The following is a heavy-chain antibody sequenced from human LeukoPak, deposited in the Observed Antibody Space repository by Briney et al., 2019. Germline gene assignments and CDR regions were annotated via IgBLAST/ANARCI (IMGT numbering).Heavy chain of an antibody. CDR2: ISSSGSTI. D-gene: IGHD2-2*01. CDR3: ARSVGIYCRSISCVSHDAFDI. CDR1: GFTFSDYY. J-gene: IGHJ3*02. Sequence: GGSLRLSCAASGFTFSDYYMSWIRQAPGKGLEWVSYISSSGSTIYYADSVKGRFTISRDNAKNSLYLQMNSLRAEDTAVYYCARSVGIYCRSISCVSHDAFDIWGQGTMVTVSS. V-gene: IGHV3-11*01.